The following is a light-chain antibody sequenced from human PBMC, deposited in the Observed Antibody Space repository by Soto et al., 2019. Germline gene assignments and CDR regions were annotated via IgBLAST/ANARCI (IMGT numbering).Light chain of an antibody. Sequence: EIVLAQSPATLSLSPGERATLSCRASQSVNYYLAWYQQKPGQAPRLLIYDASNRATGIPARFSGSGSGTDFTLTISSLEPEDFAFYYCQQRNNWPPITFGQGTRLENK. CDR3: QQRNNWPPIT. V-gene: IGKV3-11*01. J-gene: IGKJ5*01. CDR1: QSVNYY. CDR2: DAS.